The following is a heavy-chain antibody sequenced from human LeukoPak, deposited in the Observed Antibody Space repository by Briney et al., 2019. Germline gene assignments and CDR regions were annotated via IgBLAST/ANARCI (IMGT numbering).Heavy chain of an antibody. J-gene: IGHJ1*01. CDR1: GFTFSNAW. CDR2: IKSKTDGGTT. CDR3: TTVRVGYYDSSGYYYEAEYFQH. V-gene: IGHV3-15*01. D-gene: IGHD3-22*01. Sequence: GGSLRLSCAASGFTFSNAWMSWVRQAPRKGLEWVGRIKSKTDGGTTDYAAPVKGRFTISRDDSKNTLYLQMNSLKTEDTAVYYCTTVRVGYYDSSGYYYEAEYFQHWGQGTLVTVSS.